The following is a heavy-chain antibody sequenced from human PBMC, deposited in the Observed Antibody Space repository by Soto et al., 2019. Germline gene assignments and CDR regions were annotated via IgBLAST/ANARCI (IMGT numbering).Heavy chain of an antibody. CDR1: GFTVSGNY. V-gene: IGHV3-53*01. J-gene: IGHJ4*02. Sequence: GSLRLSCTASGFTVSGNYMSWVRQAPGKGLEWVSIIYGGGSTYYADSVKGRFTISRDSSKNTLYLQMNSLRAEDTAVYYCAKIATYSASYQYFDYWGQGTPVTVSS. CDR3: AKIATYSASYQYFDY. CDR2: IYGGGST. D-gene: IGHD1-26*01.